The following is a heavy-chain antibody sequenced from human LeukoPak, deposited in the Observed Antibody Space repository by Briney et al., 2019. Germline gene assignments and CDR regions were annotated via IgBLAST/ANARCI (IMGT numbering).Heavy chain of an antibody. CDR2: IIPIFGTA. CDR1: GGTFSSYA. Sequence: ASVKVSCKASGGTFSSYAISWVRQAPGQGLEWVGGIIPIFGTANYAQKFQGRVTITTDESTSTAYIELSSLRSEDTAVYYCAKVGNYDFWSGYYGYYMDVWGKGTTVTVSS. J-gene: IGHJ6*03. V-gene: IGHV1-69*05. CDR3: AKVGNYDFWSGYYGYYMDV. D-gene: IGHD3-3*01.